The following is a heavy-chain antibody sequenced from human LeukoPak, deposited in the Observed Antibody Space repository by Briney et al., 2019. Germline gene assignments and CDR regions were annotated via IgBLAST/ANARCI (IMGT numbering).Heavy chain of an antibody. CDR3: ARGPPAYYYDSSGYAY. J-gene: IGHJ4*02. V-gene: IGHV4-34*01. D-gene: IGHD3-22*01. Sequence: SETLSLTCAVYGGSFSGYYWSWIRQPPGKGLEWIGEINHSGSTNYNPSLKSRVTISVDTSKNQFSLKLSSVTAADTAVYYCARGPPAYYYDSSGYAYWGQGTLVTVSS. CDR1: GGSFSGYY. CDR2: INHSGST.